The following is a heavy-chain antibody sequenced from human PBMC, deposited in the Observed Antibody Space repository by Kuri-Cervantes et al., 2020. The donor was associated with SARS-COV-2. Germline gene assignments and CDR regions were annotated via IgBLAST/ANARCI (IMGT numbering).Heavy chain of an antibody. CDR3: AHLRTTWGSLEHFDY. CDR2: IYWDDDK. J-gene: IGHJ4*02. V-gene: IGHV2-5*05. D-gene: IGHD1-1*01. CDR1: GFSLSTSGVG. Sequence: SGPTLVKPTQTLTLTCTFSGFSLSTSGVGVGWIRQPPGKALEWLALIYWDDDKRYGPSLKSRLTITKDTSKNQVVLTMTNMDPVDTATYYCAHLRTTWGSLEHFDYWGQGTLVTVSS.